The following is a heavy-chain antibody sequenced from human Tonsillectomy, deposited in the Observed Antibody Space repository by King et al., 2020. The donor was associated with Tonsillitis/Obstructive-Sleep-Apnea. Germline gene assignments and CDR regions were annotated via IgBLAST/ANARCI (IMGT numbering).Heavy chain of an antibody. V-gene: IGHV3-66*01. J-gene: IGHJ6*03. Sequence: VQLVESGGGLVQPGGSLRLSCAASGLTVSSNYMSWVRQAPGKGLEWVSVIYSGGSTYYADSVKGRFTISRDNSKNTLYLQMNSLRAEDTAVYYCATAYGSGSYYTFYYYYYYMDVWGKGTTVTVSS. CDR1: GLTVSSNY. CDR2: IYSGGST. CDR3: ATAYGSGSYYTFYYYYYYMDV. D-gene: IGHD3-10*01.